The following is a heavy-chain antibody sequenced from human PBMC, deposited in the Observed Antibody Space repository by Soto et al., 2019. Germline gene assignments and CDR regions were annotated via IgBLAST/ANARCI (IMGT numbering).Heavy chain of an antibody. V-gene: IGHV3-74*01. CDR2: ISDDGSTA. D-gene: IGHD1-20*01. J-gene: IGHJ4*02. Sequence: PGGSLRLSCSVSGFTFSAYWMHWVRQVPGKGLTWVSRISDDGSTATYADSVKGRFVISRDNAKNSLYLEMNTLRADDSGLYYCARGYNWNPGCFDYWGQGTLVTVSS. CDR1: GFTFSAYW. CDR3: ARGYNWNPGCFDY.